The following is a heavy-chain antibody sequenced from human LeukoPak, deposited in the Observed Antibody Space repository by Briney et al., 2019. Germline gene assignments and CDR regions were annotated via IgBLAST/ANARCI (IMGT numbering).Heavy chain of an antibody. D-gene: IGHD3-9*01. J-gene: IGHJ4*02. CDR3: TREKRYFNWFQADY. CDR2: IRNKAYGGPA. Sequence: GGSLRLSCTASGFTFSDYAMSWFRQAPGKGLDWVGFIRNKAYGGPAEYAASVTGRFTISRDDSKTIAYLQMNSLKTEDTALYYCTREKRYFNWFQADYWGQGTLVTVSS. CDR1: GFTFSDYA. V-gene: IGHV3-49*03.